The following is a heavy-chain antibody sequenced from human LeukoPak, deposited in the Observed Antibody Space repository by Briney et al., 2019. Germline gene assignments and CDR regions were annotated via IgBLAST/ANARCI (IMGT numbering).Heavy chain of an antibody. CDR3: AKDRAGDIVATTIDY. J-gene: IGHJ4*02. CDR2: IKHDGTEK. D-gene: IGHD5-12*01. V-gene: IGHV3-7*01. CDR1: GFTFSSSW. Sequence: GGSLRLSCAASGFTFSSSWMSWVRQAPGKGLEWVANIKHDGTEKYCVDSVKGRFTISRDNAKNSLYLQMNSLRAEDTAVYYCAKDRAGDIVATTIDYWGQGTLVTVSS.